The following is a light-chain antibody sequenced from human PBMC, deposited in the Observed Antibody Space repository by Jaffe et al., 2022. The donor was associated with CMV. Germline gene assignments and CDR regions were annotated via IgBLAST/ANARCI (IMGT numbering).Light chain of an antibody. CDR3: MQALQTPPT. Sequence: DIVMTQSPLSLPVTPGEPASISCRSSQSLLHNNGYNHLDWYLQKPGQSPQLLIYLGSSRASGVPDRFSGSGSGTDFTLKISRVEAEDVGVYYCMQALQTPPTFGQGTKLDIK. J-gene: IGKJ2*01. CDR2: LGS. V-gene: IGKV2-28*01. CDR1: QSLLHNNGYNH.